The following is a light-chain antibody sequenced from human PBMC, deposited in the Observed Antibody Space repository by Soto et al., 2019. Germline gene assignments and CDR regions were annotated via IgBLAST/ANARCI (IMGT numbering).Light chain of an antibody. J-gene: IGLJ2*01. CDR1: TSDVGSYNL. CDR3: SSYAGSGTHVV. Sequence: QSVLTQPASVSGSLGQSITISCTGTTSDVGSYNLVSWYQQHPGKVPQLMIYEGTKRPSGVSNRFSGSQSGNTASLTISGLQAEDEADYHCSSYAGSGTHVVFGGGTKL. V-gene: IGLV2-23*01. CDR2: EGT.